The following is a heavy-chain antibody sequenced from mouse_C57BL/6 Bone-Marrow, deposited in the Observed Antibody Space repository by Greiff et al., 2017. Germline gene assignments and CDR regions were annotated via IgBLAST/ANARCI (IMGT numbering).Heavy chain of an antibody. CDR3: ARTYYGSSSLFDY. CDR2: ISYDGSN. D-gene: IGHD1-1*01. V-gene: IGHV3-6*01. J-gene: IGHJ2*01. CDR1: GYSITSGYY. Sequence: VQLQQSGPGLVKPSQSLSLTCSVTGYSITSGYYWNWIRQFPGNKLEWMGYISYDGSNNYNPSLKNRISITRDTSKNQFFLKLNSVTTEDTATYYCARTYYGSSSLFDYWGQGTTLTVSS.